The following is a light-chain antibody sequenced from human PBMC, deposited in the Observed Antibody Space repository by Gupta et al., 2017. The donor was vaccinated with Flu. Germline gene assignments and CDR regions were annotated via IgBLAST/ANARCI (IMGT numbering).Light chain of an antibody. J-gene: IGKJ1*01. CDR2: LGS. Sequence: VMTQSPLSLSVTPGEPASISCRSSQSLLHSSGYNYLDWYLQKPGHSPQLLIYLGSNRASGVPDRFSGSRAGTEFTLKTSRVEDEDVGIYYCMQALQTQWTFGQGTKVEIK. V-gene: IGKV2-28*01. CDR1: QSLLHSSGYNY. CDR3: MQALQTQWT.